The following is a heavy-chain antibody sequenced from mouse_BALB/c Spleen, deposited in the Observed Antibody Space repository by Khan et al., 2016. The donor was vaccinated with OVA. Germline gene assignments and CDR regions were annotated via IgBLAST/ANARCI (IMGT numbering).Heavy chain of an antibody. CDR3: ARGYDFFAY. V-gene: IGHV1-26*01. CDR2: INPNTGNT. CDR1: GYSFTGYY. Sequence: EVQLQQSGPDLVKPGASVKMSCKASGYSFTGYYMNWVKQSHGKSLECIGRINPNTGNTNYNQKFKGKVVFIVDTSSSTVYMELRSRTSEDSAVYYCARGYDFFAYWGQGTLVTVSA. D-gene: IGHD2-14*01. J-gene: IGHJ3*01.